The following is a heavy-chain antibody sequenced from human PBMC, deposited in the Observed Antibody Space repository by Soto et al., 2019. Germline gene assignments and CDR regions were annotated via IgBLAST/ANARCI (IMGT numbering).Heavy chain of an antibody. CDR3: TRRHDFWHPGTGGYYSSYYMDV. D-gene: IGHD3-3*01. V-gene: IGHV3-73*01. Sequence: EVQLVESGGGLVQPGGSLKLSCAASGFTFSGSAMHWVRQASGKGLEWVGRIRSKANSYATAYAASVKGRFTISRDDSKNKAYLKMNSLKTEDTAVYYCTRRHDFWHPGTGGYYSSYYMDVWGKGTTVTVSS. J-gene: IGHJ6*03. CDR1: GFTFSGSA. CDR2: IRSKANSYAT.